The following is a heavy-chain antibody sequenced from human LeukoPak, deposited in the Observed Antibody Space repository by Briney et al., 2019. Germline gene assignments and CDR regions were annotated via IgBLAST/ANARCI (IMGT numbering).Heavy chain of an antibody. CDR1: GASISDYY. CDR3: ARHGRERTSRNKGDAFYI. J-gene: IGHJ3*02. D-gene: IGHD1-26*01. Sequence: PSETLSLTCSVSGASISDYYWSWIRQPPGKGLEWIGYIYTSGRADSNPSLRGRVTVSADTSKSQVSLKMTSVTAADTAVYFCARHGRERTSRNKGDAFYIWGQGTMVTVSS. CDR2: IYTSGRA. V-gene: IGHV4-4*09.